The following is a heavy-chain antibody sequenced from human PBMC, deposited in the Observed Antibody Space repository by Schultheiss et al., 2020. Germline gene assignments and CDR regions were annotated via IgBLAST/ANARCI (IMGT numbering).Heavy chain of an antibody. CDR2: MWYDADPK. V-gene: IGHV3-33*08. CDR3: ARADYSNSSTYLYHGLDV. Sequence: GGSLRLSCAASGFTFSSYGMHWVRQAPGKGLEWVAVMWYDADPKYYADSVKGRFTISRDNSKNTLYLQMNSLRAEDTAVYYCARADYSNSSTYLYHGLDVWGQGTTVTVSS. J-gene: IGHJ6*02. CDR1: GFTFSSYG. D-gene: IGHD4-11*01.